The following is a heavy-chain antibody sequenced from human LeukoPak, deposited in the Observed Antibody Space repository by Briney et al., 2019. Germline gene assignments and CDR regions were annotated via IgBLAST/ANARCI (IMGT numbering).Heavy chain of an antibody. CDR3: ARVDKPDSVTRLRYNWFDP. J-gene: IGHJ5*02. CDR2: ISSSSSTI. D-gene: IGHD4-17*01. Sequence: PGGSLRLSCAASGFTFSSYSMNWVRQAPGKGLEWVSYISSSSSTIYYADSVKGRFTISRDNAKNSLYLQMNSLRAEDTAVYYCARVDKPDSVTRLRYNWFDPWGQGTLVTVSS. CDR1: GFTFSSYS. V-gene: IGHV3-48*04.